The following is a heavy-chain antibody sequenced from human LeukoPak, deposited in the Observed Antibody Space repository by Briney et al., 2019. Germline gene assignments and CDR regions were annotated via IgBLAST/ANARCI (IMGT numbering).Heavy chain of an antibody. CDR2: INAGNGNT. CDR3: ARDPDYGDYFDY. V-gene: IGHV1-3*01. D-gene: IGHD4-17*01. Sequence: ASVKVSCKASGYTFTSYAMHWVRQAPGQRLEWMGWINAGNGNTKYSQKFQGRVTITRDTSASTAYMELSSLRSEDTAVYYCARDPDYGDYFDYWGQGTLVTVSS. CDR1: GYTFTSYA. J-gene: IGHJ4*02.